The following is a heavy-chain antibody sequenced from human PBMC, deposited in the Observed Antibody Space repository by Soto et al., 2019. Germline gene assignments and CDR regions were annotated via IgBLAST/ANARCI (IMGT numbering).Heavy chain of an antibody. CDR3: AKGSRGYTNFYLDV. CDR1: GFSFGGFA. V-gene: IGHV3-23*01. D-gene: IGHD5-18*01. CDR2: ISGSGATP. Sequence: EVSLLESGGGLVRPGGSLRLSCAASGFSFGGFAMVWVRQAPGKGLEWVSAISGSGATPFYADSVKGRFIVSRDNSQNTVHLQINSLRVEDTAVYYCAKGSRGYTNFYLDVWGKGTTVIVSS. J-gene: IGHJ6*03.